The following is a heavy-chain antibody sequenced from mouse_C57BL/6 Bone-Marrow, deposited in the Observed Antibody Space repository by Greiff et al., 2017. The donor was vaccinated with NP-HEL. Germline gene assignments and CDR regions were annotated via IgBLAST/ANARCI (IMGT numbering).Heavy chain of an antibody. D-gene: IGHD2-4*01. V-gene: IGHV1-55*01. J-gene: IGHJ4*01. Sequence: QVQLKQPGAELVKPGASVKMSCKASGYTFTSYWITWVKQRPGQGLEWIGDIYPGSGSTNYNEKFKSKATLTVDTSSSTAYMQLSSLTSEDSAVYYCARLVYYDYDEDAMDYWGQGTSVTVSS. CDR1: GYTFTSYW. CDR3: ARLVYYDYDEDAMDY. CDR2: IYPGSGST.